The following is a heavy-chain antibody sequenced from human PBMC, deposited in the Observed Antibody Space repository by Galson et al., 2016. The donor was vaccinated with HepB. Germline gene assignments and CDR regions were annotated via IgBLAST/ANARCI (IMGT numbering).Heavy chain of an antibody. V-gene: IGHV3-33*01. D-gene: IGHD2-2*01. CDR1: GFSFPSYS. J-gene: IGHJ5*02. Sequence: SLRLSCAASGFSFPSYSMHWVRQAPGKGLEWVAIIWKSGSDRYYAASVQGRFTISRDNSKNELYLQMNSLRAEDTAVYYCVRHLLTAEFSSFDPWGQGALVAVSS. CDR3: VRHLLTAEFSSFDP. CDR2: IWKSGSDR.